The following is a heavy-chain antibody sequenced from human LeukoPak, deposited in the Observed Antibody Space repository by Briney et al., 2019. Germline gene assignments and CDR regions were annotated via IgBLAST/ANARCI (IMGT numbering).Heavy chain of an antibody. J-gene: IGHJ4*02. V-gene: IGHV3-43*01. D-gene: IGHD4-23*01. Sequence: GGSLRLSCAASGFSFGDYSMHWVRQRPGKGLEWVSLVSWDGGSVYYADSVRGRFTISRDNMKDSLFLQMKSLKTEDTAFYFCARDRGGNTAGFDSWGQGTLVTVPS. CDR1: GFSFGDYS. CDR3: ARDRGGNTAGFDS. CDR2: VSWDGGSV.